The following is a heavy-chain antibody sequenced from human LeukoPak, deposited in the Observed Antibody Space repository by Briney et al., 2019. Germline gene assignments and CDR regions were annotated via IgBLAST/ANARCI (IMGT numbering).Heavy chain of an antibody. CDR1: GFTFSSYE. Sequence: GGSLRLSCAASGFTFSSYEMNWVRQAPGKGLEWVSYISSSGSTIYYADSVKGRFTISRDNAKNSLYLQMNSLRAEDTAVYYCARAAYSSSWYLPDFDYWGQGTLVTVSS. CDR3: ARAAYSSSWYLPDFDY. J-gene: IGHJ4*02. CDR2: ISSSGSTI. V-gene: IGHV3-48*03. D-gene: IGHD6-13*01.